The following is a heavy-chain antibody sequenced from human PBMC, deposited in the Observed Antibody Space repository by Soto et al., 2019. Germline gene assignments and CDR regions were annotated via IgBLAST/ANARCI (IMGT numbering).Heavy chain of an antibody. CDR2: ISGSGVNT. V-gene: IGHV3-23*01. CDR1: GFTFSSYA. D-gene: IGHD1-26*01. J-gene: IGHJ6*02. CDR3: TKDLVRSYYGAVYYGMDV. Sequence: EVQLLESGGGLVQPGGSLRLSCAASGFTFSSYALTWVLQAPGKGLEWVSGISGSGVNTYYADSVKGRFTISRDNSKNTLSLQMDSLRADDTAVYYCTKDLVRSYYGAVYYGMDVWGQGTTVTVSS.